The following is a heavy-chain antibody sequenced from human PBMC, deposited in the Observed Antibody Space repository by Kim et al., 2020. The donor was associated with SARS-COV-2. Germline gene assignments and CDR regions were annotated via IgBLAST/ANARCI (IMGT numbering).Heavy chain of an antibody. CDR2: ISSSSSTI. J-gene: IGHJ6*02. D-gene: IGHD3-22*01. V-gene: IGHV3-48*01. Sequence: GGSLRLSCAASGFTFSSYSMNWVRQAPGKGLGWVSYISSSSSTINYADPVKGRLTISRDNAKNSLYFQMNSLRAEDTAAYYCARGRGGSYYDSRKVVGYGIDFWGQGTTVTVSS. CDR3: ARGRGGSYYDSRKVVGYGIDF. CDR1: GFTFSSYS.